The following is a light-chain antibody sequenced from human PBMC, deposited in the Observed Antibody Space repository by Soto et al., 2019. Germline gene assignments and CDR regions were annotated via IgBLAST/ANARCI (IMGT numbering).Light chain of an antibody. CDR2: STD. J-gene: IGLJ2*01. Sequence: QPVLTQPPSASGTPVQRVTISCSGSSSNIGAYTVHWYQQFPGAAPKLLIYSTDHRPSGVPDRFSGSKSGTSASLAISGLRSEDAAHYFCATWDDSLNGPLFGGGTKVTVL. CDR1: SSNIGAYT. V-gene: IGLV1-44*01. CDR3: ATWDDSLNGPL.